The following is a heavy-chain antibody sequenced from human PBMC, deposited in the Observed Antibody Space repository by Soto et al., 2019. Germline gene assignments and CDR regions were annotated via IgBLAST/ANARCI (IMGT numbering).Heavy chain of an antibody. CDR1: DDSSSNYK. J-gene: IGHJ6*02. CDR3: VRQGFGTLHGLVDG. CDR2: IDSNGGT. Sequence: PSETLSLTCTVSDDSSSNYKWSWIRQPPGRRLEWIGYIDSNGGTSYNPSLQSRVTISIDTSTKQCFLKLSSVTAAGTAVYYCVRQGFGTLHGLVDGWGQGTTVTVS. D-gene: IGHD3-10*01. V-gene: IGHV4-59*08.